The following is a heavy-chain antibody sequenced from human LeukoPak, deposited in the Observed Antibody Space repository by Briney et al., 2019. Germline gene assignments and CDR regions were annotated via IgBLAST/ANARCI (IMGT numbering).Heavy chain of an antibody. V-gene: IGHV4-39*01. D-gene: IGHD3-10*01. CDR2: FYYSGST. Sequence: SETLSLTCTVSGGSISSRSYHWGWIRQPPGKGLEWIGSFYYSGSTYHNPSLKSRVTISVDTSKNQCSLKLSSVTAADTAVYYCARGRLRNMVRGVMDAWGQGTTVTVSS. J-gene: IGHJ6*02. CDR3: ARGRLRNMVRGVMDA. CDR1: GGSISSRSYH.